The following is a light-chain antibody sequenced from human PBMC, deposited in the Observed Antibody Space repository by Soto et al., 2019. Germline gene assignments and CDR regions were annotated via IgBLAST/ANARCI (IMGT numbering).Light chain of an antibody. CDR3: QQSYSAWT. CDR1: QSISSY. V-gene: IGKV1-39*01. Sequence: DIQMTQSPSSLSASIGDRVTITCRASQSISSYLNWYQQKPGIAPKLLIYAASSLQSGVPSRFSGSGSGTDFTLTISSLPTADFATYYCQQSYSAWTFGQWTKVDIK. J-gene: IGKJ1*01. CDR2: AAS.